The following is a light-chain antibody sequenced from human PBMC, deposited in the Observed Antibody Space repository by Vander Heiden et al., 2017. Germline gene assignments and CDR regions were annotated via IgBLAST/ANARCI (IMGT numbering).Light chain of an antibody. CDR1: RSNSGSNT. J-gene: IGLJ3*02. Sequence: QSVLNQPPSASGTPGQRVTITCSGSRSNSGSNTVTWYKHVPGTAPKLLIHTDNQRPSGVPDRFSGSKSGTSASLAISGLQSEDEADYYCATWDDSLNGWVFGGGAKLTVL. CDR2: TDN. CDR3: ATWDDSLNGWV. V-gene: IGLV1-44*01.